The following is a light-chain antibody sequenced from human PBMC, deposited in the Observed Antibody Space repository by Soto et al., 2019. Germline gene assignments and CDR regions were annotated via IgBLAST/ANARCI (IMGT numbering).Light chain of an antibody. CDR3: QQRSNWPRT. V-gene: IGKV3-11*01. CDR1: QNISSY. CDR2: DVS. J-gene: IGKJ1*01. Sequence: IVLTQSPATLSLSPGNRATLSCRASQNISSYLIWYQQKPGQSPRVLIYDVSNRATGIPTRFSGSGSGTDFTLTISSLETEDFAVYYCQQRSNWPRTFGQGTKVEIK.